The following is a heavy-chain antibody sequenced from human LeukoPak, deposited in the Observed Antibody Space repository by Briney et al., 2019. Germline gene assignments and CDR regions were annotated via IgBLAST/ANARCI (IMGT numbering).Heavy chain of an antibody. CDR1: GGSISSYY. V-gene: IGHV4-59*08. CDR2: MYYSGST. Sequence: SETLSLTCTVSGGSISSYYWSWIRQPPGKGLEWIGYMYYSGSTNYNPSLKSRVTISVDTSKNQFSLKLSSVTAADTAVYYCARRGTNGVSLDYWGQGTLSPSP. D-gene: IGHD2-8*01. CDR3: ARRGTNGVSLDY. J-gene: IGHJ4*02.